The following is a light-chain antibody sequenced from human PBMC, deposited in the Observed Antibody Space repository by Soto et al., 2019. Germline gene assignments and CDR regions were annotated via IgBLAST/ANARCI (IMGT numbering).Light chain of an antibody. V-gene: IGKV3-15*01. J-gene: IGKJ1*01. CDR2: VAS. CDR3: QQYKDWPPR. Sequence: EMVMTQSPATLSVSPGDRVTLSCRASQSVSSYLAWYQQKPGQPPRLLIYVASTRAAGIPARFSGSGSGTEFPLTISSLQSEDFAVYYCQQYKDWPPRFGRWTKVEIK. CDR1: QSVSSY.